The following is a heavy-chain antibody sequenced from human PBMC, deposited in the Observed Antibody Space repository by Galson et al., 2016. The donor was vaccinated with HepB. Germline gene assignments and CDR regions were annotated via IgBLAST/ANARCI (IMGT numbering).Heavy chain of an antibody. CDR3: AKVQKRRLLSPITVAGTDY. V-gene: IGHV3-23*01. CDR2: ISGSGVIT. J-gene: IGHJ4*02. CDR1: GFTFSSYA. Sequence: SLRLSCAASGFTFSSYAMSWVRQAPGKGLEWVSAISGSGVITYYADSVKGRFTISRDNSKNTLYLQMNSLRAEDTAVYYCAKVQKRRLLSPITVAGTDYWGQGTLVTVSS. D-gene: IGHD6-19*01.